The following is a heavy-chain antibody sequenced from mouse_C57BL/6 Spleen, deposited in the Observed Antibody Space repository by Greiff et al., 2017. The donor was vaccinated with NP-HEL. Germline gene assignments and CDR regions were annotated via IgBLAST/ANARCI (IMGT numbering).Heavy chain of an antibody. CDR3: ASHYYVSSYVGDY. J-gene: IGHJ2*01. D-gene: IGHD1-1*01. V-gene: IGHV1-22*01. CDR1: GYTFTDYN. Sequence: EVQLQQSGPELVKPGASVKMSCKASGYTFTDYNMHWVKQSHGKSLEWIGYINPNNGGTSYNQKFKGKATLTVNKSSSTAYMELRSLKSEDSAVFYCASHYYVSSYVGDYWGQGTTLTVSS. CDR2: INPNNGGT.